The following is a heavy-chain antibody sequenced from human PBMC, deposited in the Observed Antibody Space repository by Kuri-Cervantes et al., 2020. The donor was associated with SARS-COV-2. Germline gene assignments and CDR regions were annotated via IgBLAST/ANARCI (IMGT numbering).Heavy chain of an antibody. CDR2: ISGSGGST. J-gene: IGHJ3*02. CDR3: AKDMYYDSSGFYDAFDI. Sequence: GGSLRLSCAASGFTFSSYAMSWVRQAPGKGLEWVSAISGSGGSTYYADSVKGRFTISRDNSKNTLYLQMNSLRAEDTAVYYCAKDMYYDSSGFYDAFDIWGQGTVVTVSS. D-gene: IGHD3-22*01. CDR1: GFTFSSYA. V-gene: IGHV3-23*01.